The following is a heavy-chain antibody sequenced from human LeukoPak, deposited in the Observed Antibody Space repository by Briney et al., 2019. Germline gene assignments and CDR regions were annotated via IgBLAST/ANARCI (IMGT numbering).Heavy chain of an antibody. CDR3: AKGIGPANYYYYGMDV. CDR1: GFTFSSYA. CDR2: ISGSGGST. D-gene: IGHD2-15*01. J-gene: IGHJ6*02. V-gene: IGHV3-23*01. Sequence: GGSLRLSCAASGFTFSSYAMSWVRQAPGKGLEWVSAISGSGGSTYYADSVKGRFTISRDNSKNTLYLQMNSLRAEDTAVYYCAKGIGPANYYYYGMDVWGQGTMVTVSS.